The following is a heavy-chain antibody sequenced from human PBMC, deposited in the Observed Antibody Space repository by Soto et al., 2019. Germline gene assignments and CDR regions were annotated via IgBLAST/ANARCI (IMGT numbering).Heavy chain of an antibody. CDR3: ARAGRGYCSGGSCYSGLYGMDV. Sequence: QVQLQESGPGLVKPSGTLSLTCAVSGGSISSSNWWNWVRQPPGKGLEWIGQIYHSGSTNYNPSLNIRVTIAVDKSKNHFSLKLSSVTAADTAVYYCARAGRGYCSGGSCYSGLYGMDVWGQGTTVTVSS. J-gene: IGHJ6*02. CDR1: GGSISSSNW. CDR2: IYHSGST. D-gene: IGHD2-15*01. V-gene: IGHV4-4*02.